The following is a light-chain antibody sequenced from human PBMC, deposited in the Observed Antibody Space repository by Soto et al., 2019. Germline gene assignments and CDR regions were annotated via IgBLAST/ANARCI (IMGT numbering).Light chain of an antibody. J-gene: IGLJ2*01. CDR2: YDS. Sequence: SYELTQPPSLSVAPGKTARITCGGNYIGSKSVHWCQQKPGQAPVLVIYYDSDRPSGIPERFSGSNSGNTATLTISRVEAGDEADYYCQMWDSSADHVIFGGGTKLTVL. CDR3: QMWDSSADHVI. CDR1: YIGSKS. V-gene: IGLV3-21*04.